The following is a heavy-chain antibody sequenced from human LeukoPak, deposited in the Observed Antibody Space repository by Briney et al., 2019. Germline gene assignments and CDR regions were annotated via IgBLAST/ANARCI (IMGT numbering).Heavy chain of an antibody. CDR2: KKQDGSEK. D-gene: IGHD6-13*01. CDR3: ATPGSGIWCFDY. Sequence: PGGSLRLSCAASGFTFSIYWMSWVRQAPGRGLEGVASKKQDGSEKYYVDSVKGRLTISSDNAKNSDYLKLTSLRAEDTAVYYCATPGSGIWCFDYWGQGTLLTVSS. J-gene: IGHJ4*02. CDR1: GFTFSIYW. V-gene: IGHV3-7*01.